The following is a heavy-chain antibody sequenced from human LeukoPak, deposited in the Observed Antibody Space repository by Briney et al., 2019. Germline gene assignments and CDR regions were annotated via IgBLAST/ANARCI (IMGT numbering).Heavy chain of an antibody. Sequence: ASVKVSCKASGYTFTSYDINWVRQATGQGLEWMGWMNPNSGNTGYAQKFQGRVTMTRNTSISTAYMELSSLRSEDTAVYYCARGPIAANDFYFWGQGNLVTGS. J-gene: IGHJ4*02. CDR2: MNPNSGNT. CDR1: GYTFTSYD. D-gene: IGHD6-6*01. CDR3: ARGPIAANDFYF. V-gene: IGHV1-8*01.